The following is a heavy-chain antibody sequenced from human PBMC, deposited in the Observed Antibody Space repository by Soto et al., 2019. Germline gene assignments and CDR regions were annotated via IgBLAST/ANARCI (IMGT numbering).Heavy chain of an antibody. V-gene: IGHV1-2*04. CDR2: INPKSGGT. CDR1: GYSFTDYH. J-gene: IGHJ3*02. CDR3: ARETLRDAIDI. Sequence: ASVKVSCKASGYSFTDYHIHWVRQAPGQGLEWLGRINPKSGGTSTAQKFQGWVTMTTDTSISTASMELTRLTSDDTAIYYCARETLRDAIDIWGQGTMVTVSS.